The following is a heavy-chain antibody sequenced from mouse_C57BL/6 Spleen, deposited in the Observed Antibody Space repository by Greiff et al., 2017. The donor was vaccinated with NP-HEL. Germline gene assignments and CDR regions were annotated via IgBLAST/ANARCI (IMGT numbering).Heavy chain of an antibody. J-gene: IGHJ2*01. CDR3: ARCQLRQYYFDY. Sequence: QVQLQQSGAELVKPGASVKLSCKASGYTFTSYWMQWVKQRPGQGLEWIGEIDPSDSYTNYNQKFKGKATLTLDTSSSTAYMQLSSLTSEDSAVYYCARCQLRQYYFDYWGQGTTLTVSS. CDR1: GYTFTSYW. V-gene: IGHV1-50*01. D-gene: IGHD3-2*02. CDR2: IDPSDSYT.